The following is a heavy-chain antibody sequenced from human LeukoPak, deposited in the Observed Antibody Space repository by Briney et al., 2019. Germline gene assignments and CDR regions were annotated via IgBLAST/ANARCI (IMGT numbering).Heavy chain of an antibody. D-gene: IGHD3-3*02. CDR1: GGSINSNVYY. CDR2: IYYSGST. Sequence: PSETLSLTCTVSGGSINSNVYYWSWIRQPPGKGLEWIGYIYYSGSTYYSPSLKSRLIMSVDTSKNQFSLNLSSVTAADTAVYYCARGQFWSGYSIWGQGTLVTVSS. V-gene: IGHV4-30-4*01. CDR3: ARGQFWSGYSI. J-gene: IGHJ4*02.